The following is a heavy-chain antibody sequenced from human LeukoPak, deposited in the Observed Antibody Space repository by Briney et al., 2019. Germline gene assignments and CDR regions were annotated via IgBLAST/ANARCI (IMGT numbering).Heavy chain of an antibody. J-gene: IGHJ4*02. Sequence: GGSLRLSCAASGFTFSNYATSWVRQAPGKGLEWVSSISAGGSGTYFADSVKGRFTISRDNSKNRLYLQMSSLRAEDTALYYCAKRDSSGWYALDHWGQGILVTVSS. CDR2: ISAGGSGT. V-gene: IGHV3-23*01. D-gene: IGHD6-19*01. CDR1: GFTFSNYA. CDR3: AKRDSSGWYALDH.